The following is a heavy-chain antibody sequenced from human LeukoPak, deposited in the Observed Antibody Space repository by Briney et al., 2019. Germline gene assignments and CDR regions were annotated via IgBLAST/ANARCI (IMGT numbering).Heavy chain of an antibody. Sequence: PGGALRLSCAASVFTFSSYSMNWVRQAPGKGLEWVSYISSSSSTIYYADSVKGRFTISRDNAKNSLYLQMNSLRDEDTAVYYCARRNYYGSGSLGRPFDYWGQGTLVTVSS. CDR1: VFTFSSYS. CDR2: ISSSSSTI. J-gene: IGHJ4*02. CDR3: ARRNYYGSGSLGRPFDY. D-gene: IGHD3-10*01. V-gene: IGHV3-48*02.